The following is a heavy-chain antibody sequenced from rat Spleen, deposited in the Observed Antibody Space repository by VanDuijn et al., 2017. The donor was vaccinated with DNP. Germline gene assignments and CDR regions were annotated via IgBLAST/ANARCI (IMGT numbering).Heavy chain of an antibody. CDR1: GFTFSDYY. CDR2: ISPRGSRT. Sequence: EVQLVESGGGLVQPGRSLKLSCAASGFTFSDYYIAWVRQAPTKGLEWVAAISPRGSRTYYPDSVKGRFTISRDDAKSSLYLQMNSLKSEDTATYYCARGSTSIYWYFDFWGPGTMVTVSS. V-gene: IGHV5-25*01. J-gene: IGHJ1*01. CDR3: ARGSTSIYWYFDF. D-gene: IGHD3-1*01.